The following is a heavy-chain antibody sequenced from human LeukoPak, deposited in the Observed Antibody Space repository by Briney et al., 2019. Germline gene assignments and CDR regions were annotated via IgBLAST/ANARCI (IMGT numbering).Heavy chain of an antibody. Sequence: ASVKVSCKVSGYTLTELSMHWVRQAPGQGLEWMGRINPNSGGTNYAQKFQGRVTMTRDTSISTAYMELSRLRSDDTAVYYCARNGKGPTGYWGQGTLVTVSS. J-gene: IGHJ4*02. CDR2: INPNSGGT. CDR1: GYTLTELS. D-gene: IGHD3-9*01. CDR3: ARNGKGPTGY. V-gene: IGHV1-2*06.